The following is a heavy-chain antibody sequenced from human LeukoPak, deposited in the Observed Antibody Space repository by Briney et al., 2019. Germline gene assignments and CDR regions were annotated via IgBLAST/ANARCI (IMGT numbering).Heavy chain of an antibody. CDR3: ASGTTVATFDY. CDR2: IYYSGST. CDR1: GGSISSYY. Sequence: PSETLSLTCTVSGGSISSYYWSWIRQPPGKGLEWIGYIYYSGSTNYNPSLKSRVTISVDTSKNQFSLKLSSVTAAGTAVYYCASGTTVATFDYWGQGTLVTVSS. V-gene: IGHV4-59*08. D-gene: IGHD4-17*01. J-gene: IGHJ4*02.